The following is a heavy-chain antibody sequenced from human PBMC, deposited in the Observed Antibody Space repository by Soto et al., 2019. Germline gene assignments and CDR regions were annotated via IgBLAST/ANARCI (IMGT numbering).Heavy chain of an antibody. Sequence: GGSLRLSCAASGFTFSSYAMSWVRQAPGKGLEWVLAISGSGDTTYYADSVKGRFTVSRDNSKNTLYLHMSSLRAEDTAVYYCAKGDASSGYYYVSNYWGQGTLVTVSS. CDR3: AKGDASSGYYYVSNY. CDR2: ISGSGDTT. CDR1: GFTFSSYA. D-gene: IGHD3-22*01. J-gene: IGHJ4*02. V-gene: IGHV3-23*01.